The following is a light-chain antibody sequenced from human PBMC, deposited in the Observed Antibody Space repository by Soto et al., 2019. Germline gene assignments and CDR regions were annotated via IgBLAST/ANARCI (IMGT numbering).Light chain of an antibody. V-gene: IGLV2-23*01. Sequence: QSALTQPASASGSPGQSITISCAGTGSDVGAYNLVSWYQQHPGKAPNLIICEDNTPSSGISNRFSGSKSGDTASVIISGLSDEEEADYFCCSYAGTVAYVFGTGTKLTVL. J-gene: IGLJ1*01. CDR2: EDN. CDR3: CSYAGTVAYV. CDR1: GSDVGAYNL.